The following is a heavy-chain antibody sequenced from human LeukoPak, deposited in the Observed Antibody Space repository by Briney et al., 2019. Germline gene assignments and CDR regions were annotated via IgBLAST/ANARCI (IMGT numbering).Heavy chain of an antibody. CDR2: ISSSSSTI. Sequence: GGSLRLSCAASGFTFSSYIMNWVRQAPGKGLEWVSYISSSSSTIYYADSVKGRFTISRDNAKNSLYLQMNSLRAEDTAVYYCARTSDYYYYMDVWGKGTTVTVSS. D-gene: IGHD2-2*01. CDR3: ARTSDYYYYMDV. V-gene: IGHV3-48*04. J-gene: IGHJ6*03. CDR1: GFTFSSYI.